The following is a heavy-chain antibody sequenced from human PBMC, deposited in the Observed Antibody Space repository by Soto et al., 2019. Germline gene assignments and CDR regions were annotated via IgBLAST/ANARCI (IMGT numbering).Heavy chain of an antibody. CDR1: GYTFTNFG. V-gene: IGHV1-18*01. CDR2: ISAYNGNT. J-gene: IGHJ5*02. D-gene: IGHD3-16*01. Sequence: GASVKVSCKASGYTFTNFGISWVRQAPGQGLEWMGWISAYNGNTNYAQNFQGRVTMTTDTSTSTAYMELRSLRSDDTAVYYCARDLLPPTRLGRGTWGQGTLVTAPQ. CDR3: ARDLLPPTRLGRGT.